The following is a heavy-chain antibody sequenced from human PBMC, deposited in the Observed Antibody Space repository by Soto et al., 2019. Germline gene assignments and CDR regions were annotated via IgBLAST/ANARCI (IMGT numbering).Heavy chain of an antibody. V-gene: IGHV3-33*01. D-gene: IGHD2-15*01. J-gene: IGHJ6*02. CDR1: GFTFSSYG. CDR3: ARDRSGGSSWVSYYYGMDV. Sequence: GGSLRLSCSASGFTFSSYGMHWVRQAPGKGLEWVAVIWYDGSNKYYADSVKGRFTISRDNSKNTLYLQMNSLRAEDTAVYYCARDRSGGSSWVSYYYGMDVWGQGTTVTVSS. CDR2: IWYDGSNK.